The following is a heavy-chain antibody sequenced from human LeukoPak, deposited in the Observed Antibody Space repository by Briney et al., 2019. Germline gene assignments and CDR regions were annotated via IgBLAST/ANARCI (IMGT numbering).Heavy chain of an antibody. D-gene: IGHD2-15*01. J-gene: IGHJ4*02. CDR1: GFTLSSYA. Sequence: GGSLRLSCAASGFTLSSYAMSWVRQAPGKGLEWVSAISGSGGSTYYADSVKGRFTISRDNSKNTLYLQMNSLRAEDTAVYYCAKDLGRLGYCSGGSCLSFDYWGQGTLVTVSS. CDR3: AKDLGRLGYCSGGSCLSFDY. CDR2: ISGSGGST. V-gene: IGHV3-23*01.